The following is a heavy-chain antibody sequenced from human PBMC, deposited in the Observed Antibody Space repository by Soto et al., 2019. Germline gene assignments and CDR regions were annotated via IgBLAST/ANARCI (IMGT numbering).Heavy chain of an antibody. J-gene: IGHJ6*02. CDR1: GGSISSYY. D-gene: IGHD3-10*01. Sequence: QVQLQESGPGLVKPSETLSLTCTVSGGSISSYYWSWIRQPPGKGLEWIGYIYYSGSTNYNPSLKSRVTISVETSKNQFSLKLSSVAAADTAVYYCARDSGLGGMDVWGQGTTVTVSS. CDR2: IYYSGST. CDR3: ARDSGLGGMDV. V-gene: IGHV4-59*01.